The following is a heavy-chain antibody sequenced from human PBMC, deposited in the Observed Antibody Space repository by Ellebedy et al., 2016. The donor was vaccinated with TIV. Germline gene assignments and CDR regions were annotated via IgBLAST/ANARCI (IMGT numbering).Heavy chain of an antibody. D-gene: IGHD4-17*01. CDR1: GFSFRSYW. CDR3: ATDGSYGDYRSPAHAFVI. J-gene: IGHJ3*02. CDR2: IRQDGSDM. Sequence: GGSLRLSCAASGFSFRSYWMSWLRQAPGKGLEWVANIRQDGSDMYYVDSVRGRFTISRDNAKNSLFLLMNSLSAEDTSVYYCATDGSYGDYRSPAHAFVIWGQGTMVTASS. V-gene: IGHV3-7*01.